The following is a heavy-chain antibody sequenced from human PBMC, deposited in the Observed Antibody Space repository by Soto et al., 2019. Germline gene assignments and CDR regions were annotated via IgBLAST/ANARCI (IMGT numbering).Heavy chain of an antibody. CDR1: GFTFNYYG. J-gene: IGHJ6*02. CDR3: ATMGPVLILEDRFYYYVIDV. CDR2: ISYDGTKK. Sequence: QTQVVESGGGVVQPGTSLRLSCAASGFTFNYYGLHWVRQAPGKGLEWMAVISYDGTKKHYADSIKGRFAISRGNSRNTVYLQLNSLRPEDTAVYYCATMGPVLILEDRFYYYVIDVWGQGTTVTVSS. V-gene: IGHV3-30*03. D-gene: IGHD3-10*02.